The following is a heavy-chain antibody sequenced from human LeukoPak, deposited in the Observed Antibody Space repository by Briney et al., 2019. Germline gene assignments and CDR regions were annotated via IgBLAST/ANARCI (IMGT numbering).Heavy chain of an antibody. CDR3: ARGLSGGNCEI. CDR2: TNSDGSST. J-gene: IGHJ4*02. V-gene: IGHV3-74*01. D-gene: IGHD4-23*01. CDR1: GFTFSTYW. Sequence: GGSLRLSCAASGFTFSTYWMHWVRQAPGKGLVWVSRTNSDGSSTSYADSVKGRFTISRDNAKNTLYLQMNSLRAEDTAVYYCARGLSGGNCEIWGQGTLVTVSS.